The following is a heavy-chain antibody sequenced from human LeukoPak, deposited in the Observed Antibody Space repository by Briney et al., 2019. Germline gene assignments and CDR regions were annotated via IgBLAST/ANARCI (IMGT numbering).Heavy chain of an antibody. D-gene: IGHD1-26*01. J-gene: IGHJ4*02. CDR1: GFTFSSYA. Sequence: PGGSLRLSCAASGFTFSSYAMSWVRQAPGKGLEWVSTISGSGGSTYYADSVKGRFTISRDNSKNTLYLQMNSLRAEDTAVYYCAKTRPRPLSGSYYVLFDYWGQGTLVTVSS. V-gene: IGHV3-23*01. CDR3: AKTRPRPLSGSYYVLFDY. CDR2: ISGSGGST.